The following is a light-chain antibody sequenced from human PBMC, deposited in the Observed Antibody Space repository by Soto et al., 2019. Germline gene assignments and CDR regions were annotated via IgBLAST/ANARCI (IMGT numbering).Light chain of an antibody. CDR3: QQYDYWPRT. J-gene: IGKJ1*01. Sequence: EIVMTQSPATLSVSPGERATLSCRASQSVSSNLAWYQQKPGQAPRLLIYTASTRATGIPARFSGSGSGTEFTLTISSLQSEDFAVYYCQQYDYWPRTFGQGTKVEIK. CDR1: QSVSSN. V-gene: IGKV3-15*01. CDR2: TAS.